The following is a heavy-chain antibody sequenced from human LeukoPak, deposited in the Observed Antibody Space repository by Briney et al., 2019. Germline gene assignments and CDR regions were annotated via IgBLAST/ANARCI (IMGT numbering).Heavy chain of an antibody. D-gene: IGHD3-9*01. CDR1: GGSISSSRYY. V-gene: IGHV4-39*01. Sequence: SETLSLTCTVSGGSISSSRYYWGWIRQPPWKGLEWIGSIYYCGRTYYNPSLKRRVTISGDTSKNQFSLKLSSVTAADTAFFFQAEDGIRYFDWPLDFDYWGQGTLVTVSS. CDR3: AEDGIRYFDWPLDFDY. CDR2: IYYCGRT. J-gene: IGHJ4*02.